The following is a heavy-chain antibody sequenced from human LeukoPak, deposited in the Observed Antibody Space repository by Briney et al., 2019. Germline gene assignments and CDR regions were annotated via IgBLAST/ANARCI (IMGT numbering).Heavy chain of an antibody. J-gene: IGHJ5*02. CDR2: ISGSGGST. CDR1: AFTFSNYA. CDR3: ARDEAVGWPPNWFDP. D-gene: IGHD6-19*01. Sequence: PGGSLRLSCAASAFTFSNYALSWVRQAPGKGLEWVSAISGSGGSTYYADSVKGRFTISRDNAKNSLYLQMNSLRAEDTAVYYCARDEAVGWPPNWFDPWGQGTLVTVSS. V-gene: IGHV3-23*01.